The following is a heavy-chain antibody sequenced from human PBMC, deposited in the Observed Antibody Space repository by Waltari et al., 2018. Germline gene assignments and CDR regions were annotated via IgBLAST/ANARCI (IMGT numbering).Heavy chain of an antibody. CDR2: INHNVQR. J-gene: IGHJ6*02. V-gene: IGHV4-34*02. D-gene: IGHD2-15*01. CDR1: GGSFSGSS. Sequence: QVQLQQWAAGQLQPSDTPSLTCAVSGGSFSGSSLGWLRRPPGKGLEWIGEINHNVQRNYNPALRSRVTMLIDTSRSQFSLKVNSVTAADTAVYYCVRLEDCSGPGGNCYSGDSFALDVWGQGTTVTVSS. CDR3: VRLEDCSGPGGNCYSGDSFALDV.